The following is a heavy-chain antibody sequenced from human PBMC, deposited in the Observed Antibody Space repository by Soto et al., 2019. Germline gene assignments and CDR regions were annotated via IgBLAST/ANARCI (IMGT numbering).Heavy chain of an antibody. D-gene: IGHD3-22*01. J-gene: IGHJ3*02. CDR3: ERDSGCDAFDI. V-gene: IGHV4-31*03. Sequence: PSETLSLTCTVSGGSISSGGYYWSWIRQHPGKGLEWIGYIYYSGSTYYNPSLKSRVTISVDTSKNQFSLKLSSVTAADTAVYYCERDSGCDAFDIWGQGTMVTVSS. CDR1: GGSISSGGYY. CDR2: IYYSGST.